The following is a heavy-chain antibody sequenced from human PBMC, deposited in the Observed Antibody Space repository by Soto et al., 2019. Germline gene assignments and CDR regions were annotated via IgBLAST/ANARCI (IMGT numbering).Heavy chain of an antibody. CDR2: ISYDGSNK. J-gene: IGHJ6*04. Sequence: PGWSLRLSCAASGFTFSSYAMHLVRQAPGKGLEWVAVISYDGSNKYYADSVKGRFTISRDNSKNTLYLQMNSLRAEDTAVYYCARDRRGPELYGMEVWGKGTKVTVSS. CDR3: ARDRRGPELYGMEV. V-gene: IGHV3-30-3*01. CDR1: GFTFSSYA. D-gene: IGHD1-7*01.